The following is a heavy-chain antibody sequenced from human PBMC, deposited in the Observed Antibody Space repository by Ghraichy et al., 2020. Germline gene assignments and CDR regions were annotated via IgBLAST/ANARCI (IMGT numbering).Heavy chain of an antibody. Sequence: SDTLSLTCAVYGGSFSGYYWSWIRQPPGKGLEWIGEINHSGSTNYNPSLKSRVTISVDTSKNQFSLKLSSVTAADTAVYYCARAEWYDYVWGSYRYKPYYFDYWGQGTLVTVSS. CDR1: GGSFSGYY. J-gene: IGHJ4*02. D-gene: IGHD3-16*02. CDR3: ARAEWYDYVWGSYRYKPYYFDY. CDR2: INHSGST. V-gene: IGHV4-34*01.